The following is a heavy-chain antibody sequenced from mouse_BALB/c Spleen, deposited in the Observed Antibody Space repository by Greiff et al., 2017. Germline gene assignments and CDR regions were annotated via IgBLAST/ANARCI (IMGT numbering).Heavy chain of an antibody. V-gene: IGHV5-17*02. Sequence: EVQRVESGGGLVQPGGSRKLSCAASGFTFSSFGMHWVRQAPEKGLEWVAYISSGSSTIYYADTVKGRFTISRDNPKNTLFLQMTSLRSEDTAMYYCARWEGAMDYWGQGTSVTVSS. CDR1: GFTFSSFG. CDR3: ARWEGAMDY. D-gene: IGHD4-1*01. CDR2: ISSGSSTI. J-gene: IGHJ4*01.